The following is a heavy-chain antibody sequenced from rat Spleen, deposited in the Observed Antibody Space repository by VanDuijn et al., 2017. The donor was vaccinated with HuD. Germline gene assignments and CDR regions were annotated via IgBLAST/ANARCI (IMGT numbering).Heavy chain of an antibody. CDR2: ISSGGST. CDR3: ARSGTMMVLPDVMDA. V-gene: IGHV2S8*01. CDR1: GFSLTSYG. D-gene: IGHD1-12*02. J-gene: IGHJ4*01. Sequence: QVQLKESGPDLVQPSQTLSLTCTVSGFSLTSYGVSWVRQPPGKGLEWIAAISSGGSTYYNSVLKSRLSISRDTSKSQVFLKMNSLQTEDTAMYFCARSGTMMVLPDVMDAWGQGASVTVSS.